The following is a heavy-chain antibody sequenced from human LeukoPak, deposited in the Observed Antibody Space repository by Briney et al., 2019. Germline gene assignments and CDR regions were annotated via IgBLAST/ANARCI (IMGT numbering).Heavy chain of an antibody. D-gene: IGHD3-10*01. CDR1: GLTFSSYA. J-gene: IGHJ4*02. Sequence: GGSLRLSCAASGLTFSSYAMSWVRQAPGKGLEWVSAISGSGGSTYYADSVKGRFTISRDNSKNTLYLQMNSLRAEDTAVYYCAKAGEWLPEYYFDYWGQGTLVTVSS. V-gene: IGHV3-23*01. CDR3: AKAGEWLPEYYFDY. CDR2: ISGSGGST.